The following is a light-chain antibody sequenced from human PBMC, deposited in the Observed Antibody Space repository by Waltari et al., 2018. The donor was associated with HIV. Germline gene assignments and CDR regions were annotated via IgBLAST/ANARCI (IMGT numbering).Light chain of an antibody. J-gene: IGKJ3*01. CDR1: QHSGMY. V-gene: IGKV1-39*01. Sequence: DIQMTQSPSSLSASVGARVPLPSRAGQHSGMYLNWFQQKPGKAPKLLIYAAYSLQAGVSSRFSGGGSGTDFTLTITSLQPEDFATYFCQQTYMSPPTFGPGTKVDVK. CDR3: QQTYMSPPT. CDR2: AAY.